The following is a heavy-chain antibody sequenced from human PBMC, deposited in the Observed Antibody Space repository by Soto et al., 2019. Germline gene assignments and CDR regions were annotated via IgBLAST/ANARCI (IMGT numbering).Heavy chain of an antibody. CDR2: FYYIGST. CDR3: ARDGFNYYDSSGYYRLFDS. J-gene: IGHJ5*01. V-gene: IGHV4-61*01. CDR1: GGSVSSGSYY. Sequence: SETLSLTCTVSGGSVSSGSYYWSWIRQPPGKGLKRIGFFYYIGSTNYIPSLKSRVTMSVDRSINLFSLKLSSVTSADTAVYFCARDGFNYYDSSGYYRLFDSWGQGTLVTVSS. D-gene: IGHD3-22*01.